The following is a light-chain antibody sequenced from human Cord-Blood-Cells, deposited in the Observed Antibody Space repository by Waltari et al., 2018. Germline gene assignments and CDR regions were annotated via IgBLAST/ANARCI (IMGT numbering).Light chain of an antibody. CDR2: LGS. V-gene: IGKV2-28*01. J-gene: IGKJ3*01. CDR3: MQALQTPVT. CDR1: QSLLHSNGYNY. Sequence: IVMTQSPLSLPVTPGAPASISSMSSQSLLHSNGYNYLDWYLQKPGQSPQLLIYLGSNRASGVPDRFSGSGSGTDFTLKISRVEAEDVGVYYCMQALQTPVTFGPGTKVDIK.